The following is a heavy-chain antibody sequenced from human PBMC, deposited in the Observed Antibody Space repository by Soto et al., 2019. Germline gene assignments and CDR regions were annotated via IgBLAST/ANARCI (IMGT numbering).Heavy chain of an antibody. V-gene: IGHV3-23*01. J-gene: IGHJ4*02. CDR1: GFTFSNYA. D-gene: IGHD3-10*01. CDR3: VRKYSYGSGTYLFYFAY. Sequence: EVQLLESGGALVQPGGSLRLSCAASGFTFSNYAMSWVRQAPGKGLDWISTITYSGGTTHYADSVKGRFTVSRDNSKNTLDLQVNSLRADDTAVYYCVRKYSYGSGTYLFYFAYWGQGTLVTVSS. CDR2: ITYSGGTT.